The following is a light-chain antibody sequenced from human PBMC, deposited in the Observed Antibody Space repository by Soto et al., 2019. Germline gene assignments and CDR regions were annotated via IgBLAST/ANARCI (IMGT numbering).Light chain of an antibody. J-gene: IGKJ2*01. Sequence: GDRVTITCRASQSISSWLAWYQQKTGKAPKLLIYDASSLESGVPSRFSGSGSGTEFTLTISSLQPDDFATYYCQQYNSYSWTFGQGTKLEIK. CDR3: QQYNSYSWT. CDR1: QSISSW. CDR2: DAS. V-gene: IGKV1-5*01.